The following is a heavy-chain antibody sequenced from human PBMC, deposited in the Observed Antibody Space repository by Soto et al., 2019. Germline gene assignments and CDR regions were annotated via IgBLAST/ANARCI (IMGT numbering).Heavy chain of an antibody. D-gene: IGHD2-21*01. J-gene: IGHJ4*02. CDR2: ISGSGGST. Sequence: EVQLLESGGGLVQPGGSLRLSCAASGFTFSSYAMSWVRQAPGKGLEWVSAISGSGGSTYYADSVKGRFTISRDNSKNTLYLQMNGLRAEDTGVYYCAKNGGIGSRGGGYYFDYWGQGTLVTVSS. V-gene: IGHV3-23*01. CDR3: AKNGGIGSRGGGYYFDY. CDR1: GFTFSSYA.